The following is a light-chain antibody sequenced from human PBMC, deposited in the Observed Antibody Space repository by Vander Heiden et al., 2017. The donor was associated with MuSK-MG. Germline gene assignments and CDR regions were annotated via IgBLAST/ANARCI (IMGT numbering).Light chain of an antibody. J-gene: IGKJ2*01. V-gene: IGKV3-15*01. Sequence: EIVMTQSPATLPVSPGERATLSCRASQSVSSNLAWYQQKPGQAPRLLIYGASTRATGIPARFSGGGSGTEFTLTISSLQSEDFAVYYCQQYNNWPQTFGQGTKLEIK. CDR1: QSVSSN. CDR3: QQYNNWPQT. CDR2: GAS.